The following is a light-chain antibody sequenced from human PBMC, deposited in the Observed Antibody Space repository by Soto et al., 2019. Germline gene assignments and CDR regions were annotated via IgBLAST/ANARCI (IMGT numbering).Light chain of an antibody. CDR2: DAS. CDR3: QQRSNWPPYT. V-gene: IGKV3-11*01. Sequence: EIVLTQSPATLSLSPGERATLSCRASQSVSSYLAWYQQKPGQAPRLLIYDASNRATVIPARFSGSGSGTEFSLTISSLEPEDFAVYYCQQRSNWPPYTFGQGTKLESK. J-gene: IGKJ2*01. CDR1: QSVSSY.